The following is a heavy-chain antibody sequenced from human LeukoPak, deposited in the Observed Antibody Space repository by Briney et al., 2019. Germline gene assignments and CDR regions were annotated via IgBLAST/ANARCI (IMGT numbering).Heavy chain of an antibody. D-gene: IGHD1-26*01. CDR2: ISWDGGST. J-gene: IGHJ4*02. Sequence: GGSLRLFCAASGFTFDDYTMHWVRQAPPLISWDGGSTYYADSLKGRFTISRDNAKNSLYLQMNSLRAEDTALYYCAKTKYSGSYYEFDYWGQGTLVTVSS. CDR3: AKTKYSGSYYEFDY. V-gene: IGHV3-43*01. CDR1: GFTFDDYT.